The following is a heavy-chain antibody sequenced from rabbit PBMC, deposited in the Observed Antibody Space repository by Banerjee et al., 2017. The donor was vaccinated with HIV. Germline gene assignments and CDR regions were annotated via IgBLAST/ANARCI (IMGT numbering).Heavy chain of an antibody. CDR2: INTSSGNT. Sequence: QEQLEESGGDLVKPGASLTLTCKASGFSFSNKYVMCWVRQAPGKGLEWIGCINTSSGNTVYASWAKGRFTISKTSSTTVTLQMTSLTVADTATYFCGRDRDGDAGYGSLALWGPGTLVTVS. CDR3: GRDRDGDAGYGSLAL. CDR1: GFSFSNKYV. V-gene: IGHV1S45*01. D-gene: IGHD6-1*01. J-gene: IGHJ6*01.